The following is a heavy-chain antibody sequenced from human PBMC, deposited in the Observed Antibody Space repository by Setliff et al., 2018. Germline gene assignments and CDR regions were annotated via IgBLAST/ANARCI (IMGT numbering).Heavy chain of an antibody. V-gene: IGHV3-48*01. Sequence: GGSLRLSCAAFGFTLRTYNMHWVRHAPGKGLEWVSSISSTSYTIYYADSVKGRFTISRDNAKNSLYLQMNSLRGEDTAVYYCARSGNYRVDYWGQGTLVTVSS. J-gene: IGHJ4*02. D-gene: IGHD1-26*01. CDR3: ARSGNYRVDY. CDR1: GFTLRTYN. CDR2: ISSTSYTI.